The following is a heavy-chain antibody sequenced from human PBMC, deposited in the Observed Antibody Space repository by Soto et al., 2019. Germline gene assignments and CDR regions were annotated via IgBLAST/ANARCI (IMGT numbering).Heavy chain of an antibody. D-gene: IGHD5-12*01. Sequence: EVQLVESGGGLVQPGGSLRLSCAASGFTFSSYSMNWVRQAPGKGLEWVPYISSSSSTIYYADSVKGRFTISRDNAKNSLYLQMNSLRDEDTAVYYCAREGHSGYDPYLDYWGQGTLVTVSS. CDR3: AREGHSGYDPYLDY. CDR2: ISSSSSTI. CDR1: GFTFSSYS. J-gene: IGHJ4*02. V-gene: IGHV3-48*02.